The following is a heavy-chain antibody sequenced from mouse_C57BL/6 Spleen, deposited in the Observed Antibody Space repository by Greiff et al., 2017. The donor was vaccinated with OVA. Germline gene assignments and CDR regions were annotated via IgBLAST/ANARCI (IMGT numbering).Heavy chain of an antibody. CDR3: ASGNGYGAY. CDR2: IHPNSGST. CDR1: GYTFTSYW. Sequence: QVQLKQPGAELVKPGASVKLSCKASGYTFTSYWMHWVKQRPGQGLEWIGMIHPNSGSTNYNEKFKSKATLTVDKSSSTAYMQLSSLTSEDAAVYYCASGNGYGAYWGQGTLVTVSA. V-gene: IGHV1-64*01. J-gene: IGHJ3*01. D-gene: IGHD2-2*01.